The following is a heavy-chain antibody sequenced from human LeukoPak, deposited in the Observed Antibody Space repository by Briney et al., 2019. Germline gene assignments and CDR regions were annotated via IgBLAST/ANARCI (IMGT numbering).Heavy chain of an antibody. CDR1: GFTFSEYY. D-gene: IGHD6-25*01. CDR3: ARESAAIDY. J-gene: IGHJ4*02. V-gene: IGHV3-11*01. CDR2: ISSGGSTV. Sequence: GGSLRLSCAASGFTFSEYYMTWIRQAPGKGLEWISYISSGGSTVYCADSVRGRFTISRDNTKNSLFLQMNSLRAEDTAVYYCARESAAIDYWGRGTLVTVSS.